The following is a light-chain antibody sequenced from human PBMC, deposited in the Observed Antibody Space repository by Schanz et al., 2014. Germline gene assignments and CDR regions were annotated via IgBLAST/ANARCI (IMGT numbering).Light chain of an antibody. CDR2: EVS. V-gene: IGLV2-8*01. CDR1: SSDVGDYNY. Sequence: QSALTQPPSASGSLGQSVTISCTGTSSDVGDYNYVSWYQQHPGKAPKLMIYEVSKWPSGVPDRFSGSKSGNTASLTISGLQAEDEADYYCSSYTSSSTYVFGTGTKLTVL. CDR3: SSYTSSSTYV. J-gene: IGLJ1*01.